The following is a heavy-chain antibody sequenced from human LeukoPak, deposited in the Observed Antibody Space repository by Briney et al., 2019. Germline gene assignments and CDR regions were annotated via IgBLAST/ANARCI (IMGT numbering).Heavy chain of an antibody. CDR1: GFTFSTYA. D-gene: IGHD1-14*01. J-gene: IGHJ4*02. CDR3: AKAIRQNRDLYDY. Sequence: PGGSLRLSCAASGFTFSTYAMTWVRQAPGKGLEWVTGISGSGASTYYADSVKGRFTISRDSSKNTLYLQMNSLRAVDTALYYCAKAIRQNRDLYDYWGQGTLVTVSS. V-gene: IGHV3-23*01. CDR2: ISGSGAST.